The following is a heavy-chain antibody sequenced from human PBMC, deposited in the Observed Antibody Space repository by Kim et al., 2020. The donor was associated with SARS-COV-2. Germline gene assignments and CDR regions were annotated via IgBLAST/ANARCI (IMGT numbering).Heavy chain of an antibody. CDR2: ISGSGATA. CDR1: GITFSTYV. V-gene: IGHV3-23*01. Sequence: LSLTCAASGITFSTYVMSWVRQAPGKGLEWVSAISGSGATAYYADSVKGRFTISRDNSKNTLYLQMNSLRAEDTAVYYCATIPGDSSGYYPPGAFDIWGQGTMVIVSS. D-gene: IGHD3-22*01. J-gene: IGHJ3*02. CDR3: ATIPGDSSGYYPPGAFDI.